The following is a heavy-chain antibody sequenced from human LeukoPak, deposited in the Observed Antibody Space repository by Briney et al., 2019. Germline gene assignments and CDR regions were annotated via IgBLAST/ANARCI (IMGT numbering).Heavy chain of an antibody. D-gene: IGHD3-16*01. Sequence: ASVKVSCKASGGTFSSYAISWVRQAPGQGLEWMGRIIPILGIANYAQKFQGRVTITTDKSTSTAYMELSSLRSEDTAVYYCAKEGPYDSSTVRLDFWGQGTLVAVSS. J-gene: IGHJ4*02. CDR1: GGTFSSYA. V-gene: IGHV1-69*04. CDR2: IIPILGIA. CDR3: AKEGPYDSSTVRLDF.